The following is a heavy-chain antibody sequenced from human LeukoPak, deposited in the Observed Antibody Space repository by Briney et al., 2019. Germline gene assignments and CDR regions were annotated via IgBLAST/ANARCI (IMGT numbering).Heavy chain of an antibody. Sequence: SETLSLTCAVYGGSFSGYYWSWIRQPAGKGLEWIGRIYTSGSTNYNPSLKSRVTMSVDTSKNQFSLKLSSVTAADTAVYYCAREVLAVDEHNWFDPWGQGTLVTVSS. CDR3: AREVLAVDEHNWFDP. V-gene: IGHV4-4*07. CDR1: GGSFSGYY. D-gene: IGHD6-19*01. J-gene: IGHJ5*02. CDR2: IYTSGST.